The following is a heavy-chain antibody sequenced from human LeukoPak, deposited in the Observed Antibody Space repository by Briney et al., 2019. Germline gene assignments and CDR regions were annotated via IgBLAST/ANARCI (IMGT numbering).Heavy chain of an antibody. V-gene: IGHV3-74*01. J-gene: IGHJ5*02. CDR2: NNGDGSTT. CDR1: GFTFSSYA. CDR3: ARDPRNVGLAP. Sequence: GGSLRLSCAASGFTFSSYAMSWVRQAPGKGLMYISRNNGDGSTTNYADVVKGRFTMSRDNVKNTLCLQMNSLRVEDTAVYYCARDPRNVGLAPWGQGTLVTVSS. D-gene: IGHD2-15*01.